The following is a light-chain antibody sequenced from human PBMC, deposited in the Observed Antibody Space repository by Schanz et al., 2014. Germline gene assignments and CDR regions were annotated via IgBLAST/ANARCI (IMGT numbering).Light chain of an antibody. V-gene: IGLV2-8*01. CDR2: EVS. CDR3: SSYAGSSNLV. Sequence: QSALTQPPSASGSPGQSVTISCTGTSSDVGAYNYVSWYQQHPGKAPKLMIYEVSKRPSGVPDRFSGSKSGNTASLTVSGLQAEDEADYYCSSYAGSSNLVLGGGTKLTVL. CDR1: SSDVGAYNY. J-gene: IGLJ2*01.